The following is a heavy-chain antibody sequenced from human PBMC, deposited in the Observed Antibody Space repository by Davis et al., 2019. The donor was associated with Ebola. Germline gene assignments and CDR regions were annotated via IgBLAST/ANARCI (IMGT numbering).Heavy chain of an antibody. D-gene: IGHD3-3*01. CDR2: IIPILGIA. Sequence: SVKVSCKASGGTFSSYAISWVRQAPGQGLEWMGRIIPILGIANYAQKFQGRVTITADKSTSTAYMELSSLRSEDTAVYYCARDRKYYDFWSGYYGIDYWGQGTLVTVSS. CDR1: GGTFSSYA. J-gene: IGHJ4*02. V-gene: IGHV1-69*04. CDR3: ARDRKYYDFWSGYYGIDY.